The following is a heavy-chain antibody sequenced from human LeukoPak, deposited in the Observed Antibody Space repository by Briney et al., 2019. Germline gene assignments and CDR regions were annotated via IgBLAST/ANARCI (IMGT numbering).Heavy chain of an antibody. Sequence: SETLSLTCPVSGGSMNSYYWSWIRQPAGKGLEWIGRIYSSGSTNYNPSLKRRVTMSVDTSKNQFSLKLRSVTAADTAVYYCARVSRGWNYVDYWAQGTLVTVSS. J-gene: IGHJ4*02. D-gene: IGHD6-19*01. CDR2: IYSSGST. CDR3: ARVSRGWNYVDY. V-gene: IGHV4-4*07. CDR1: GGSMNSYY.